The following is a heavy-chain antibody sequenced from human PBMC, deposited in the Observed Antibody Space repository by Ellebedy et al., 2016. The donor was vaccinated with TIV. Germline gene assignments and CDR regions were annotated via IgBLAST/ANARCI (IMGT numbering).Heavy chain of an antibody. CDR2: IKYDGADK. V-gene: IGHV3-7*01. Sequence: PGGSLRLSCAAFGFTFSVTWMSWARQAPGKGLEWVARIKYDGADKDYVDSVKGRFTISRDNAKNSLYLQMNSLRVEDTAVYFCVRARNYALDSWGQGTLVTVSS. CDR3: VRARNYALDS. J-gene: IGHJ4*02. CDR1: GFTFSVTW. D-gene: IGHD3-16*01.